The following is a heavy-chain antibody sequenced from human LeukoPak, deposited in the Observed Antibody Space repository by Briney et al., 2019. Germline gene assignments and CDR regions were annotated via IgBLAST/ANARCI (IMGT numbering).Heavy chain of an antibody. J-gene: IGHJ3*02. CDR3: ARADCGNYVDDAFDI. V-gene: IGHV3-11*01. D-gene: IGHD4-11*01. CDR2: ISSSGSTI. CDR1: GFTFSDYY. Sequence: GGSLRLSCAASGFTFSDYYMSWIRQAPGKGLEWVSYISSSGSTIYYADSVKGRFTISRDNAKNSLYLQMNSLRAEDTAVYYCARADCGNYVDDAFDIWGQGTMVTVSS.